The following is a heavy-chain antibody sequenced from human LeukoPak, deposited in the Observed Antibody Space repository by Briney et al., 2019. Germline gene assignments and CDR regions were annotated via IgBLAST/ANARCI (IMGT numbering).Heavy chain of an antibody. CDR2: INHSGST. V-gene: IGHV4-34*01. D-gene: IGHD3-3*01. J-gene: IGHJ6*03. CDR3: ARGIYYDFWSGYYSGYYYMDV. CDR1: GGSFSGYY. Sequence: SETLSLTCAVYGGSFSGYYWSWIRQPPGKGLEWIGEINHSGSTNYNPSLKSRVTISVDTSKNQFSLKLSSVTAAETAVYYCARGIYYDFWSGYYSGYYYMDVWGKGTTVTVSS.